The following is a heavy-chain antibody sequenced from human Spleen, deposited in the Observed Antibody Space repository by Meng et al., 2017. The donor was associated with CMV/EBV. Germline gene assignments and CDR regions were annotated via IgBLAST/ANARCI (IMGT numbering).Heavy chain of an antibody. D-gene: IGHD2-15*01. CDR1: GYTFTSHG. CDR2: ISAYNGHT. J-gene: IGHJ4*02. CDR3: ARGGSLVLAAARD. Sequence: ASVKVSCKASGYTFTSHGVNWVRQAPGQGLEWMAWISAYNGHTNYAQKFQDRVTMTRDTSISTAYMELSRLRSDDTAIYYCARGGSLVLAAARDWGQGTLVTVSS. V-gene: IGHV1-18*01.